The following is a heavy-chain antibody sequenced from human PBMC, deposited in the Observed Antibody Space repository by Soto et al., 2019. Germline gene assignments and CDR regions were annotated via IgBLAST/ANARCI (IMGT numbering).Heavy chain of an antibody. CDR2: IDWGGDQ. D-gene: IGHD6-13*01. V-gene: IGHV2-70*13. Sequence: SGPTLVNPTQTLTLTCTFSGFSLSSTGMCVSWIRQPPGKALEWLALIDWGGDQYYNTSLKHRLTLSKDSSKNQVVLKMTDMDPVDTATYYCARVTAAGIFYYYGMDVWGQGTTVTVSS. CDR1: GFSLSSTGMC. J-gene: IGHJ6*02. CDR3: ARVTAAGIFYYYGMDV.